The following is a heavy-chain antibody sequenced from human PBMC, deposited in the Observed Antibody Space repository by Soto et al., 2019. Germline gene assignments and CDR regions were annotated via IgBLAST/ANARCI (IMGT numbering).Heavy chain of an antibody. CDR1: GFTFDDYA. J-gene: IGHJ4*02. V-gene: IGHV3-9*01. D-gene: IGHD3-3*01. CDR3: AKDITPYYDFWSGYFN. Sequence: EMQLVESGGGLVQPGRSLRLSCAASGFTFDDYAMHWVRQVPGKGLEWVSGISWNSGSIGYADSVKGRFTISRDNAKNSLYLQMNSLRAEDTALYYCAKDITPYYDFWSGYFNWGQGTLVTVSS. CDR2: ISWNSGSI.